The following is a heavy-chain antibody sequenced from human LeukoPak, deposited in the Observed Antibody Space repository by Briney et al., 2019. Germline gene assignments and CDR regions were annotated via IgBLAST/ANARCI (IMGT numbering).Heavy chain of an antibody. V-gene: IGHV3-30*04. J-gene: IGHJ4*02. CDR3: ARDPGYSNGWVFDY. Sequence: GRSLRLSCAASGFTFRSYAMHWVRQAPGKGLEWVAVISYDGNNKYYADSVKGRFTFSRDNSKNTLFLEMNNLRADDTAVYFCARDPGYSNGWVFDYWGQGALVTVSS. CDR1: GFTFRSYA. CDR2: ISYDGNNK. D-gene: IGHD6-19*01.